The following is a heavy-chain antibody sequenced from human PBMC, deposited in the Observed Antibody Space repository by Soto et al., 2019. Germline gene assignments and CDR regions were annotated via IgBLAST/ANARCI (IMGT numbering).Heavy chain of an antibody. J-gene: IGHJ6*03. Sequence: GGSLRLSCAASGFTFSSYWMHWVRQAPGKGLVWVSRINSDGSSTSYADSVKGRFTISRDNAKNTLYLQMNSLRAEDTAVYYCAKQTGTTFYYMDVWGKGTKVTVSS. CDR2: INSDGSST. V-gene: IGHV3-74*01. CDR1: GFTFSSYW. D-gene: IGHD1-7*01. CDR3: AKQTGTTFYYMDV.